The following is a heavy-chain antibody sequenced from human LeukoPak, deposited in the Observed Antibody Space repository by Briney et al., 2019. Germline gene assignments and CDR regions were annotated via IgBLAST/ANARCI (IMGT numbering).Heavy chain of an antibody. CDR2: IYYSGGA. V-gene: IGHV4-34*11. J-gene: IGHJ5*02. D-gene: IGHD3-9*01. CDR3: ARSSYYDIWTGYQHWFDP. CDR1: GVSFSGYY. Sequence: SETLSLTCAVYGVSFSGYYWRWIRQPPGKGLEWIGYIYYSGGAYYNPSLKSRVTISVDTSKNQFSLSLTSVSAADTAVYYCARSSYYDIWTGYQHWFDPWGQGTLVTVSS.